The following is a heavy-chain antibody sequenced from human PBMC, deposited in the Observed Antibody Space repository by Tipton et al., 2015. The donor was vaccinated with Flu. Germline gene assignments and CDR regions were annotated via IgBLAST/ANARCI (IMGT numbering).Heavy chain of an antibody. CDR3: ARSYGD. CDR1: GYSISSGYY. D-gene: IGHD4-17*01. V-gene: IGHV4-38-2*02. Sequence: LRLSCTVSGYSISSGYYWGWIRQPPGKGLEWIRSIYHSGSTYYNPSLKSRVTISVDTSKNQFSLKLSSVTAADTAVYYCARSYGDWGQGTLVTVSS. J-gene: IGHJ4*02. CDR2: IYHSGST.